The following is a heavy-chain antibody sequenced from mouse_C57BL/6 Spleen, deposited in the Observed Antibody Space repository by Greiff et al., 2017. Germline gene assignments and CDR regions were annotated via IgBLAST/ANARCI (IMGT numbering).Heavy chain of an antibody. CDR2: INPNNGGT. D-gene: IGHD1-1*01. J-gene: IGHJ1*03. CDR3: ARRDYYGHWYFDV. V-gene: IGHV1-18*01. Sequence: VQLQQSGPELVKPGASVKIPCKASGYTFTDYNMDWVKQSHGKSLEWIGDINPNNGGTIYNQKFKGKATLTVDKSSSTAYMELRSLTSEDTAVSYCARRDYYGHWYFDVWGTGTTVTVSS. CDR1: GYTFTDYN.